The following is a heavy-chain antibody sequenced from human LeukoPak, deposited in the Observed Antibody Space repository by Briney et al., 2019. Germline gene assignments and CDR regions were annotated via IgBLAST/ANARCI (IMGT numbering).Heavy chain of an antibody. CDR3: AREESTVYCSSTSCYSRDGYNYDYFDY. J-gene: IGHJ4*02. D-gene: IGHD2-2*01. CDR2: INHSGST. V-gene: IGHV4-34*01. Sequence: SETLSLTCAVYGGSFSGYYWSWIRQPPGKGLEWIGEINHSGSTNYNPSLKSRVTISVDTSKNQFSLKLSSVTAADTAVYYCAREESTVYCSSTSCYSRDGYNYDYFDYWGQGTLVTVSS. CDR1: GGSFSGYY.